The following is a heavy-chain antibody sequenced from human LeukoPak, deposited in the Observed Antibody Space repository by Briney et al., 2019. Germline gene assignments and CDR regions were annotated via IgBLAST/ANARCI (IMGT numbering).Heavy chain of an antibody. Sequence: SETLSLTCSVSGDSIRTYYWSWIRQPPGKGLEWIGYIIDTGSTHYNPSLRSRITMSVDTSKNQFSLNLSSVTAADTAVYYCAKVAKYYYGSETYFFFEDWGQGTLVTVSS. CDR1: GDSIRTYY. CDR3: AKVAKYYYGSETYFFFED. CDR2: IIDTGST. J-gene: IGHJ4*02. D-gene: IGHD3-10*01. V-gene: IGHV4-59*12.